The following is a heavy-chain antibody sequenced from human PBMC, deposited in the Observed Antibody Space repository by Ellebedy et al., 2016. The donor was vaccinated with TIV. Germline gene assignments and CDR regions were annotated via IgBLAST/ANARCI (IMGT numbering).Heavy chain of an antibody. CDR3: ARALREGKRPYYSDTSVYSGDAY. D-gene: IGHD3-22*01. Sequence: PGGSLRLSCAASGFTFSSYSMTWVRQAPGRGLEWVSSIRPSSNYIYYADSVKGRFTISRDNAKKSLYLQMNSLRAEDTAVYYCARALREGKRPYYSDTSVYSGDAYWGQGTLVTVSS. V-gene: IGHV3-21*01. CDR1: GFTFSSYS. J-gene: IGHJ4*02. CDR2: IRPSSNYI.